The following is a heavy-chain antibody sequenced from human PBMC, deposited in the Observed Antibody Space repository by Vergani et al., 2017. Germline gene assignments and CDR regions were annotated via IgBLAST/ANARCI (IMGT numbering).Heavy chain of an antibody. CDR3: ARGDYGILTGYRY. CDR2: INPSCGHT. Sequence: VQVVQSGAAVKKSGASVKVSCKTSGYTFSNYYMHWVRQAPGQGLEWMGIINPSCGHTNYAQKLQGRVTMTRDTSTSTVYMELSSLRSEDTAIYYCARGDYGILTGYRYWGQGTLVTVSA. V-gene: IGHV1-46*03. D-gene: IGHD3-9*01. CDR1: GYTFSNYY. J-gene: IGHJ4*02.